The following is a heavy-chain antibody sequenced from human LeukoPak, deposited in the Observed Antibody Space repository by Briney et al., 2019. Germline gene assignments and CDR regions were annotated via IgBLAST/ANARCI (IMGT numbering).Heavy chain of an antibody. V-gene: IGHV3-23*01. J-gene: IGHJ3*02. D-gene: IGHD3-22*01. CDR2: ISGSGGSK. Sequence: GGSLRLSCAASGFTFSTYAMSWVRQTPGKGLEWVSAISGSGGSKYYADSVKGRFTISRDNSKNTLYLQMNSLRAEDTAVYYCAKPYYYDTLLAFEIWGQGTMVTVSS. CDR1: GFTFSTYA. CDR3: AKPYYYDTLLAFEI.